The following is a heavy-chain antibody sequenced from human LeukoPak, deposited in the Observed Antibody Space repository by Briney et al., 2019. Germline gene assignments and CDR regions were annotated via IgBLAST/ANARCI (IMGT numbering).Heavy chain of an antibody. CDR2: IFYSGTT. Sequence: PSETLSLTCTVSGGSISGNYWSWIRQPPGKELEWIGCIFYSGTTTYNPSLKSRVTISVDTSKNQFSLKLSSVTAADTAVYYCARDSRPTAQYYFDYWGQGTLVTVSS. V-gene: IGHV4-59*01. CDR3: ARDSRPTAQYYFDY. J-gene: IGHJ4*02. CDR1: GGSISGNY. D-gene: IGHD4-17*01.